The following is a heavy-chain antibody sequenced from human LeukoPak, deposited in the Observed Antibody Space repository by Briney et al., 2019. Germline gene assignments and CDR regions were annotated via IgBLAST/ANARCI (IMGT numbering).Heavy chain of an antibody. CDR1: GYTFTGNY. CDR3: ARSDGFSGYSSLGDS. D-gene: IGHD3-22*01. V-gene: IGHV1-2*02. CDR2: INPNSADT. J-gene: IGHJ4*02. Sequence: SVKVSCKASGYTFTGNYMHWVRQAPGQGLEWMGWINPNSADTNYAQKFQGRVTMTRDTSISTAYMELSRLRSDDTAVYYCARSDGFSGYSSLGDSWGQGTLVTVSS.